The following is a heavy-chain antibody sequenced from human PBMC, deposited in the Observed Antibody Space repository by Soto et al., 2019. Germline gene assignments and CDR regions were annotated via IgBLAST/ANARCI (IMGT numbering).Heavy chain of an antibody. J-gene: IGHJ4*02. D-gene: IGHD3-3*01. Sequence: QVQLVESGGGVVQPGRSLRLSCAASRFTFSSYGMHWVRQAPGKGLEWVAVISYDGSNKYYADSVKGRFTISRDNSKNTLYLQMNSLRAEDTAVYYCAKERTKKYYDFWSGYVIPDFDYWGQGTLVTVSS. CDR2: ISYDGSNK. V-gene: IGHV3-30*18. CDR1: RFTFSSYG. CDR3: AKERTKKYYDFWSGYVIPDFDY.